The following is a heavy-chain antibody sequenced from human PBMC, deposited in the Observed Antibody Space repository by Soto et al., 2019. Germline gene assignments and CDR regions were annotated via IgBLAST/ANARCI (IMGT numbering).Heavy chain of an antibody. CDR1: GYSFTSYW. Sequence: GESLKISCNGSGYSFTSYWISWVRQMPGKGLEWMGRIDPSDSYTNYSPSFQGHVTISADKSISTAYLQWSSLKASDTAMYYCARYPAYYDSSGYYYYFDYWGQGTLVTVSS. CDR2: IDPSDSYT. D-gene: IGHD3-22*01. J-gene: IGHJ4*02. CDR3: ARYPAYYDSSGYYYYFDY. V-gene: IGHV5-10-1*01.